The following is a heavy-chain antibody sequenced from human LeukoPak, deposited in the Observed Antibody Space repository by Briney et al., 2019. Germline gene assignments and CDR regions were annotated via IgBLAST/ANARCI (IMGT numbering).Heavy chain of an antibody. CDR2: MNPNSGNT. J-gene: IGHJ4*02. CDR3: ATARLYYYDSSGYYGYFDY. CDR1: GYTFTSYD. V-gene: IGHV1-8*03. Sequence: ASVKVSCKASGYTFTSYDINWVRQATGQGLEWMGWMNPNSGNTGYAQKFQGRVTITRNTSISTAYMELSSLRSEDTAVYYCATARLYYYDSSGYYGYFDYWGQGTLVTVSS. D-gene: IGHD3-22*01.